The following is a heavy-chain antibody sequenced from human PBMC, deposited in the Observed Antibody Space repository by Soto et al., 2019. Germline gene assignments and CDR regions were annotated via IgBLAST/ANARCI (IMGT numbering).Heavy chain of an antibody. CDR3: ASTNYYDRSGYSNYYYSGMDV. V-gene: IGHV1-46*01. Sequence: ASVKVSCTASGYTFTSYYMHWVLQAPGQGLEWMGIINPSGGSTSYAQKFQGRVTMTRDTSTSTVYMELSSLRSEDTAVYYCASTNYYDRSGYSNYYYSGMDVWGKGTKVIVAS. CDR1: GYTFTSYY. J-gene: IGHJ6*04. CDR2: INPSGGST. D-gene: IGHD3-22*01.